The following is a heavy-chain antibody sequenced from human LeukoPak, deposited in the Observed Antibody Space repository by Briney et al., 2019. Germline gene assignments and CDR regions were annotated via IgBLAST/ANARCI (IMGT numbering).Heavy chain of an antibody. D-gene: IGHD5-24*01. Sequence: PGGSLRLSCAASGFTFSKNGMHWVRQAPGKGLEWMALIRYDTNNKYHADSVKGRFTISGDNSKLYLQMNSLRDEDTAVYYCAKARGDGYNDAFDMWGQGTMVTVSS. J-gene: IGHJ3*02. CDR3: AKARGDGYNDAFDM. CDR2: IRYDTNNK. V-gene: IGHV3-30*02. CDR1: GFTFSKNG.